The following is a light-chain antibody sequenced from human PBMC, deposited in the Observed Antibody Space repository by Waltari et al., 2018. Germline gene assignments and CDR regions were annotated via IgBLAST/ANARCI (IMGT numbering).Light chain of an antibody. CDR1: SNDVGSYNV. Sequence: QSALTQPASVSGSPGQTITISCTGTSNDVGSYNVVTWYQQHPGKAPKLMIFEVSKRPLGVSSRFSGSKSGNTASLTISGLQAEDEADYHCCSYAGTFTYVFGTGTRVTVL. CDR3: CSYAGTFTYV. CDR2: EVS. V-gene: IGLV2-23*02. J-gene: IGLJ1*01.